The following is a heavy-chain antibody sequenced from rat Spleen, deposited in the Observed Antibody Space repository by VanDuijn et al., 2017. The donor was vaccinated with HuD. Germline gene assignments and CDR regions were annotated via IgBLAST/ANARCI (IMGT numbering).Heavy chain of an antibody. CDR2: ISYSGST. V-gene: IGHV3-1*01. CDR1: GYSITSSY. Sequence: EVQLQESGPGLVKPSQSLSLTCSVTGYSITSSYWGWIRKFPGNKMEWMGYISYSGSTSYNPSLKSRISITRDTTKSQFFLQLNSVTTEDTATYYCAKWGTYYCDYWGQGVMVTVSS. D-gene: IGHD3-2*01. CDR3: AKWGTYYCDY. J-gene: IGHJ2*01.